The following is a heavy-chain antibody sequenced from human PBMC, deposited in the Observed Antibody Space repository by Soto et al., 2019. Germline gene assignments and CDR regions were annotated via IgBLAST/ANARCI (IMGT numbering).Heavy chain of an antibody. CDR3: AKDLAGYGSGSSDC. CDR2: ISGSGGST. CDR1: GFTFRSYA. V-gene: IGHV3-23*01. J-gene: IGHJ4*02. Sequence: GGSLRLSCAASGFTFRSYAMSWVRQAPGKGLEWVSAISGSGGSTYYAASVKGRFTISRDNSTNTLYVQMNSLRAEVTAVYSGAKDLAGYGSGSSDCWGQGALVTVSS. D-gene: IGHD3-10*01.